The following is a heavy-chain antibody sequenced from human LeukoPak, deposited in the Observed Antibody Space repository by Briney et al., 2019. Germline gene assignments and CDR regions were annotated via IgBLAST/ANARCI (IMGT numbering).Heavy chain of an antibody. CDR3: AKHRWSNDY. CDR2: IHYSGSA. Sequence: SETLSLTCALYGETCSGYYWSWIRQPPGQGLEWIGYIHYSGSANYNPSLKSRVTISLDTSKNQFSLKLSSVTAADTAVYYCAKHRWSNDYWGQGTLVTVSS. V-gene: IGHV4-59*01. D-gene: IGHD6-13*01. J-gene: IGHJ4*02. CDR1: GETCSGYY.